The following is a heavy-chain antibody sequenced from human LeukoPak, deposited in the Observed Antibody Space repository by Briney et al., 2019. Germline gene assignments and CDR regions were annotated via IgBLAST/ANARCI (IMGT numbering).Heavy chain of an antibody. V-gene: IGHV3-7*05. D-gene: IGHD6-19*01. CDR3: VRDGSGYDY. Sequence: GGSLRLSCAASRFTFSNYWMSWVREPPGKGLEWVANINQGGSEKYYLNSVKGRFTISRDNAKNSLYLQMNSLRADDTAIYYCVRDGSGYDYWGQGTLVTVSS. J-gene: IGHJ4*02. CDR2: INQGGSEK. CDR1: RFTFSNYW.